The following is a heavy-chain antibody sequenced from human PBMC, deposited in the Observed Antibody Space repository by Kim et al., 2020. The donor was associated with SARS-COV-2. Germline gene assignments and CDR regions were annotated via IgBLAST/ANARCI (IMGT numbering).Heavy chain of an antibody. D-gene: IGHD6-13*01. V-gene: IGHV3-30*18. J-gene: IGHJ6*02. CDR1: GFTFSSYG. CDR3: AKEPKGYSSSWYSLWYYYYGMDV. CDR2: ISYDGSNK. Sequence: GGSLRLSCAASGFTFSSYGMHWVRQAPGKGLEWVAVISYDGSNKYYADFVKGRFTISRDNSKNTLYLQMNSLRAEDTAVYYCAKEPKGYSSSWYSLWYYYYGMDVWGQGTTVTVSS.